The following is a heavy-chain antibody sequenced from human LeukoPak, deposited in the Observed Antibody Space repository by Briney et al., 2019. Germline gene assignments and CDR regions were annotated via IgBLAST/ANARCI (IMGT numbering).Heavy chain of an antibody. J-gene: IGHJ4*02. V-gene: IGHV4-59*01. CDR1: GGSFSGYY. Sequence: SETLSLTCAVYGGSFSGYYWSWIRQPPGKGLEWIGYIYYSGSTNYNPSLKSRVTISIDTSKNQFSLKLSSVTAADTAVYYCARIRRGYSYGIDYWGQGTLVTVSS. CDR3: ARIRRGYSYGIDY. D-gene: IGHD5-18*01. CDR2: IYYSGST.